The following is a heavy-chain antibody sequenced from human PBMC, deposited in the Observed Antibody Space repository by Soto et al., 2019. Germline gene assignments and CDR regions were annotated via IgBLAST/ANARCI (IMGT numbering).Heavy chain of an antibody. D-gene: IGHD6-19*01. V-gene: IGHV3-30*02. Sequence: PGGSLRLSCVASGFTFNRYSIHWVRQAPGKGLEWVAVIGNDGSVTQYADSVKGRFTLSRDNSKTTAYLQMNSPTVEDTAVYYCAKESKEEAGPWYFDLWGRGTLVTVSS. CDR1: GFTFNRYS. CDR2: IGNDGSVT. CDR3: AKESKEEAGPWYFDL. J-gene: IGHJ2*01.